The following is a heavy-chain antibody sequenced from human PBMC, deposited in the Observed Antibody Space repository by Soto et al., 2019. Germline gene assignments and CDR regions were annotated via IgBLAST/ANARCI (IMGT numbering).Heavy chain of an antibody. CDR3: AHSELWFGESGYYYYYGMDV. V-gene: IGHV2-5*02. D-gene: IGHD3-10*01. CDR1: GFSLSTSGVG. CDR2: IYWDDDK. Sequence: QITLKESGPTLVKPTQTLTLTCTFSGFSLSTSGVGVGWIRQPPGKALEWLALIYWDDDKRYSPSLKSRLTITKDTSKNQVVLTMTNMDPVDTATYYCAHSELWFGESGYYYYYGMDVWGQGTTVTVSS. J-gene: IGHJ6*02.